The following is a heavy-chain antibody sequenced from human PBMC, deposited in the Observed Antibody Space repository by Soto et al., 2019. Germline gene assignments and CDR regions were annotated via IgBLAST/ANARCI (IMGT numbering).Heavy chain of an antibody. D-gene: IGHD6-19*01. J-gene: IGHJ3*02. CDR1: GYTLTELS. CDR2: FDPEDGET. V-gene: IGHV1-24*01. Sequence: ASVKVSCKVSGYTLTELSMHWVRQAPGKGLEWMGGFDPEDGETIYAQKFQGRVTMTEDTSTDTAYMELSSLRSEDTAVYYCATPLLAVAGRGAFDIWGQGTMVTVSS. CDR3: ATPLLAVAGRGAFDI.